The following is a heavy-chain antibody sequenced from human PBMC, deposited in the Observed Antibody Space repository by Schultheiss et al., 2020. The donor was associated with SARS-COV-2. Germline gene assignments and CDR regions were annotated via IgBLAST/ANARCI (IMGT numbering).Heavy chain of an antibody. Sequence: GGSLRLSCAASGFTFSSYGMHWVRQAPGKGLEWVAVIWYDGSNKYYADSVKGRFTISRDNSKNTLYLQMNSLRAEDTAVYYCARGRNILTGFAPLGWFDPWGQGTLVTVSS. CDR2: IWYDGSNK. J-gene: IGHJ5*02. D-gene: IGHD3-9*01. CDR1: GFTFSSYG. CDR3: ARGRNILTGFAPLGWFDP. V-gene: IGHV3-33*01.